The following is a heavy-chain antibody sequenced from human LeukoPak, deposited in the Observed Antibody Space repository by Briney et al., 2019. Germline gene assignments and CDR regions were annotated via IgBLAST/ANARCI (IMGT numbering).Heavy chain of an antibody. D-gene: IGHD3-3*02. CDR2: INHSGST. CDR3: ATELAYFDY. CDR1: GFTFSGYY. Sequence: LRLSCAASGFTFSGYYWSWIRQPPGKGLEWIGEINHSGSTNYNPSLKSRVTISVDTSKNQFSLKLSSVTAADTAVYYCATELAYFDYWGQGTLVTVSS. J-gene: IGHJ4*02. V-gene: IGHV4-34*08.